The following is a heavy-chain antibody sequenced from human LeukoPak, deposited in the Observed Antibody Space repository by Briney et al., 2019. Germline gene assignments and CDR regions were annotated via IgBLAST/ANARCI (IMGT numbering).Heavy chain of an antibody. CDR3: ARDQIMDQLLYGDYYYGMDV. D-gene: IGHD2-2*02. CDR1: GYPFTSYG. V-gene: IGHV1-18*01. Sequence: ASVKVSCKASGYPFTSYGISWVRQAPGQGLEWMGWISAYNGNTNYAQKLQGRVTMTTDTSTSTAYMELWSLRSDDTAVYYCARDQIMDQLLYGDYYYGMDVWGQGTTVTVSS. CDR2: ISAYNGNT. J-gene: IGHJ6*02.